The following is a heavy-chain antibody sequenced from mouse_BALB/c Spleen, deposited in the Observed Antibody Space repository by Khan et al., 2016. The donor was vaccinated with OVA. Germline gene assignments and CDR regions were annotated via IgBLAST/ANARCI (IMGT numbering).Heavy chain of an antibody. CDR2: ISYSGSN. D-gene: IGHD1-2*01. V-gene: IGHV3-2*02. CDR3: ARTARIKY. J-gene: IGHJ2*01. Sequence: EVQLQESGPGLVKPSQSLSLTCTVTGYSITSGYGWNWLRQFPGNKLEWMGYISYSGSNNYNPSLTSRISITRDTSKNQFFLQLNSVTTEDTATYYCARTARIKYWGQGTTLTVSS. CDR1: GYSITSGYG.